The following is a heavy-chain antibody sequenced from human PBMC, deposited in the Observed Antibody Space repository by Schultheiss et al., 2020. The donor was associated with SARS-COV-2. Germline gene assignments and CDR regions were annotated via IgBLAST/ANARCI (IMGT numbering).Heavy chain of an antibody. D-gene: IGHD6-13*01. CDR3: ARLNSSWINERPYNWFDP. Sequence: SQTLSLTCAISRDSVSSNSAAWNWIRQSPSRGLEWLGRTYYRSKWYNDYAVSVKSRISINPDTSKNQFSLQLNSVTPEDTAVYYCARLNSSWINERPYNWFDPWGQGTLVTVSS. J-gene: IGHJ5*02. CDR2: TYYRSKWYN. V-gene: IGHV6-1*01. CDR1: RDSVSSNSAA.